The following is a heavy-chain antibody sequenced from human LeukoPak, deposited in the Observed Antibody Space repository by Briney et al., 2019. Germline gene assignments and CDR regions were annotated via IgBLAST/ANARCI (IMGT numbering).Heavy chain of an antibody. CDR2: MNPNSGNT. V-gene: IGHV1-8*01. CDR1: GYTFTSYD. CDR3: ARGGTSGWRTPNDDY. D-gene: IGHD6-19*01. Sequence: ASVKVSCKASGYTFTSYDINWVRQATGQGLEWMGWMNPNSGNTGYAQKLRGRVTMTTDTSTSTAYMELRSLRSDDTAVYYCARGGTSGWRTPNDDYWGQGTLVTVSS. J-gene: IGHJ4*02.